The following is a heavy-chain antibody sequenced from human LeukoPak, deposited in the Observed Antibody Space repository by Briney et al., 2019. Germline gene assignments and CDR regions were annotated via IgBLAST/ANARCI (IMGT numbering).Heavy chain of an antibody. CDR3: ATVFGYDGKFDY. CDR1: GYTFTSYG. D-gene: IGHD5-12*01. V-gene: IGHV1-18*01. Sequence: ASVKVSCKASGYTFTSYGISWVRQAPGQGLEWMGWISAYNGNTIYAQKFQGRVTMTEDTSTDTAYMELSSLRSEDTAVYYCATVFGYDGKFDYWGQGTLVTVSS. CDR2: ISAYNGNT. J-gene: IGHJ4*02.